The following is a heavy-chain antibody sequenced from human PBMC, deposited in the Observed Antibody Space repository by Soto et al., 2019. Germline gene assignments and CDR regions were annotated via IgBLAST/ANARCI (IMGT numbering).Heavy chain of an antibody. Sequence: PGGSLRRSCAASGFTFDDYAMHWVRQAPGKGLEWVSGISWNSGSIGYADSVKGRFTISRDNAKNSLYLQMNSLRAEDTALYYCAKGYNWNDFSHFDYWGQGTLVTVSS. V-gene: IGHV3-9*01. CDR1: GFTFDDYA. J-gene: IGHJ4*02. D-gene: IGHD1-20*01. CDR2: ISWNSGSI. CDR3: AKGYNWNDFSHFDY.